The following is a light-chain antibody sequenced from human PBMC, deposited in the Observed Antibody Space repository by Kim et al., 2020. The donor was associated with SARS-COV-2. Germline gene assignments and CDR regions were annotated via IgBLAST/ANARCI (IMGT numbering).Light chain of an antibody. Sequence: GNKYAPWYQHKTGPSPFRVIYKDTRRPSGLPARFSAPTSGGTATLTISGTQAIDEADYYCQAWDSSVIFGGGTQLTVL. CDR1: GNKY. V-gene: IGLV3-1*01. CDR2: KDT. J-gene: IGLJ2*01. CDR3: QAWDSSVI.